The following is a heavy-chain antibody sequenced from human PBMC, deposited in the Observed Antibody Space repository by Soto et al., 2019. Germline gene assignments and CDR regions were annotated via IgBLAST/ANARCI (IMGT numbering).Heavy chain of an antibody. CDR3: ARGEGGIAAAGTLVDY. CDR2: INSDGSST. J-gene: IGHJ4*02. CDR1: GFTFSSYW. D-gene: IGHD6-13*01. V-gene: IGHV3-74*01. Sequence: EVQLVESGGGLVQPGGSLRLSCAASGFTFSSYWIHWVRQAPGKGLVWVSRINSDGSSTSYADSVKGRFTISRDNAKNALYLQMNGLRAEDTAVYYCARGEGGIAAAGTLVDYWGQGTLVTVSS.